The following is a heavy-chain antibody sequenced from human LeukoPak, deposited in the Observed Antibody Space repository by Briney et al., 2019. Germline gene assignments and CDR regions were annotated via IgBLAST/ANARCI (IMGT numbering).Heavy chain of an antibody. J-gene: IGHJ6*02. Sequence: GSLRLSCAASGFTFSSYWMHWVRQAPGKGLVWVSRINSDGSSTSYADSVKGRFTISRDNAKNTLYLQMNSLRAEDTAVYYCARDRHRWSGYSYYYGMDVWGQGTTVTVSS. CDR3: ARDRHRWSGYSYYYGMDV. CDR2: INSDGSST. D-gene: IGHD3-3*01. V-gene: IGHV3-74*01. CDR1: GFTFSSYW.